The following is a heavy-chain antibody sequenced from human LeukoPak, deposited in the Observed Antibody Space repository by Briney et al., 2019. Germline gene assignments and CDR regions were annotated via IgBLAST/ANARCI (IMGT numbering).Heavy chain of an antibody. CDR3: AKDTRGDYGWDFDY. D-gene: IGHD3-10*01. V-gene: IGHV3-30*02. CDR1: GFTFSNYA. CDR2: IRYDRSNK. Sequence: PGGSLRLSCAASGFTFSNYAMHWVRQAPGKGLEWVAFIRYDRSNKYYADSVKGRFTISRDNSKNTLYLQMNSLRAEDAAVYYCAKDTRGDYGWDFDYWGQGTLVTVSS. J-gene: IGHJ4*02.